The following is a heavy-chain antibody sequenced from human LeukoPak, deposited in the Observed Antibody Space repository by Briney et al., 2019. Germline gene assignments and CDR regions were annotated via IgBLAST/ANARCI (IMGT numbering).Heavy chain of an antibody. D-gene: IGHD6-13*01. Sequence: SETLSPTCTVSGGSISSYYWSWIRQPPGKGLEWIGYIYYSGSTKYNPSLKSRVTISLDTSKNQFSLKLSSVTAADTAVYYCARGVYIAAAQYGFWGQGTLVTVSS. J-gene: IGHJ4*02. V-gene: IGHV4-59*01. CDR3: ARGVYIAAAQYGF. CDR1: GGSISSYY. CDR2: IYYSGST.